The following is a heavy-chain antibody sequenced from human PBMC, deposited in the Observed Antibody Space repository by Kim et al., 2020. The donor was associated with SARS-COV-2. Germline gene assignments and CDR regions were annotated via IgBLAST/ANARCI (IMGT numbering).Heavy chain of an antibody. CDR2: ISSSSTYI. D-gene: IGHD3-22*01. J-gene: IGHJ3*02. CDR1: GFTFSSYS. V-gene: IGHV3-21*01. CDR3: ARHSYDSSAWGGFDI. Sequence: GGSLRLSCAASGFTFSSYSLNWVRQAPGKGLEWVSSISSSSTYIYYADSVKGRFTISRDNAKNSLYLQMNSRRAEDTAVYYCARHSYDSSAWGGFDIWGQGTMVTVSS.